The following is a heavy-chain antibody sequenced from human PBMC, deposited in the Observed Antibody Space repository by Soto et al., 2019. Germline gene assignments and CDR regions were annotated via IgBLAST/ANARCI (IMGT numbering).Heavy chain of an antibody. J-gene: IGHJ4*02. V-gene: IGHV3-33*01. Sequence: PGGSLRLSCVASGFTFSGYGMHWVRQAPGKGLEWVAVIWYDGSNKYYAAPVKGRFTISRDDSKNTLYLQMNSLKTEDTAVYYCTTDPVTMIVVVPSSGWGQGTLVTVSS. D-gene: IGHD3-22*01. CDR1: GFTFSGYG. CDR3: TTDPVTMIVVVPSSG. CDR2: IWYDGSNK.